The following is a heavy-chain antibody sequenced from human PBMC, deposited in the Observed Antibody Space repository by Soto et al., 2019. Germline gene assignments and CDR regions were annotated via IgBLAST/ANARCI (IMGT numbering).Heavy chain of an antibody. Sequence: PSETLSLTCAVSGGSISSGGYSWSWIRQPPGKGLEWIGYIYHSGSTYYNPSLKSRVTISVDRSKNQFSLKLSSVTAADTAVYYCAGGTLTATTATDYWGQGSLVTVSS. CDR2: IYHSGST. V-gene: IGHV4-30-2*01. CDR3: AGGTLTATTATDY. D-gene: IGHD1-1*01. J-gene: IGHJ4*02. CDR1: GGSISSGGYS.